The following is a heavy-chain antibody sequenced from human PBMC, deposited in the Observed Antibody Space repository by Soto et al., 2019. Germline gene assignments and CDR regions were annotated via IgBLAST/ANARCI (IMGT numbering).Heavy chain of an antibody. Sequence: LSCAASGFTFSNYAMSWVRQTPEKGLEWVSGITGDGGRTFYADSVKGRFNISRDNSKNTLYLQMNGLRAEDTAVYYCAKEWAKVGVPWFDPWGQGTLVTVSS. D-gene: IGHD2-8*01. CDR3: AKEWAKVGVPWFDP. V-gene: IGHV3-23*01. CDR1: GFTFSNYA. J-gene: IGHJ5*02. CDR2: ITGDGGRT.